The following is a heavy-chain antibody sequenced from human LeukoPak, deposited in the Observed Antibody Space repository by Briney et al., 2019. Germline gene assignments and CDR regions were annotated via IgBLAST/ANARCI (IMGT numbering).Heavy chain of an antibody. CDR2: ISNGGNE. V-gene: IGHV3-30*07. CDR3: AKDPHPVVADTRFDY. Sequence: QPGRSLRLSCAASGFTFSGYGMNWVRQAPGKGLEWVASISNGGNEFYADSVKGRSAVSRDTSKNTLYLQMNSLRAEDTAVYYCAKDPHPVVADTRFDYWGQGTLVTVSS. CDR1: GFTFSGYG. D-gene: IGHD2-15*01. J-gene: IGHJ4*02.